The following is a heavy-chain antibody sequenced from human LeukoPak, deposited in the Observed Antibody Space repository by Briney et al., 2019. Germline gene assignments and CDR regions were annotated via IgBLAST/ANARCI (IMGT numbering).Heavy chain of an antibody. CDR1: GFTFSSYS. Sequence: PGGSLRLSCAASGFTFSSYSMNWVRQAPGKGLEWVSYISSSSSTIYYADSVKGRFTISRDNAKNSPYLQMNSLRAEDTAVYYCAKEGTIVRGVMNYWGQGTLVTVSS. CDR3: AKEGTIVRGVMNY. V-gene: IGHV3-48*01. J-gene: IGHJ4*02. CDR2: ISSSSSTI. D-gene: IGHD3-10*01.